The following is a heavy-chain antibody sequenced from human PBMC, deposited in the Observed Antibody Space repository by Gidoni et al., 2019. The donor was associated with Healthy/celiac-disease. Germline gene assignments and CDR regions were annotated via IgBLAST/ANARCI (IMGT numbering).Heavy chain of an antibody. CDR1: GCTFSDYY. CDR2: ISISICYT. D-gene: IGHD3-10*01. CDR3: ARDYYGSGSYFDY. V-gene: IGHV3-11*05. Sequence: QVQLVESGGGLVKPGGSLRLSCAASGCTFSDYYMSWIRQAPGKGLEWVSYISISICYTNYADSVKGRFTISRDNAKNSLYLQMNSLRAEDTAVYYCARDYYGSGSYFDYWGQGTLVTVSS. J-gene: IGHJ4*02.